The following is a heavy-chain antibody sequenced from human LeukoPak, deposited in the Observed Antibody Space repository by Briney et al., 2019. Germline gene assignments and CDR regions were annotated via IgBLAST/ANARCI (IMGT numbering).Heavy chain of an antibody. V-gene: IGHV3-7*01. D-gene: IGHD1-26*01. CDR2: IRDDGGEI. Sequence: GGSLRLSCAASGFTFSSYGMHWVRQAPGKGLEWVANIRDDGGEIYYVDSVKGRFTISRDNAKSSLFLQMNSLRAEDAAVYYCARDKPRGSYYGSIFDSWGQGTLVTVSS. CDR3: ARDKPRGSYYGSIFDS. J-gene: IGHJ4*02. CDR1: GFTFSSYG.